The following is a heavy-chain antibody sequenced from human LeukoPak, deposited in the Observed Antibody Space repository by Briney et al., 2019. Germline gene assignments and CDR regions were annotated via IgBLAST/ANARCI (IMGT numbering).Heavy chain of an antibody. Sequence: PSETLSLTCAVYGGSFSGYYWSWIRQPPGKGLEWIGEINHSGSTNYNPSLKSRVTISVDTSKNQFSLKLSSVTAADTAVYYCARDVGYYDYVWGSYRSSGAFDIWGQGTMVTVSS. CDR1: GGSFSGYY. CDR2: INHSGST. J-gene: IGHJ3*02. CDR3: ARDVGYYDYVWGSYRSSGAFDI. V-gene: IGHV4-34*01. D-gene: IGHD3-16*02.